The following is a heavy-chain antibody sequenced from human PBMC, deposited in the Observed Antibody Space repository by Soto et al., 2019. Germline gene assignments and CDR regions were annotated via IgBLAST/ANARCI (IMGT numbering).Heavy chain of an antibody. D-gene: IGHD3-3*01. Sequence: SETLSLTCAVYGGSFSGYYWNWLRQPPGEGLEWIGKIDQSGSTNYNPSLKSRVTMSVDTSRSQFSLKLTSVTAMDTAVYYCARWWSGSRQGFEPWGQGTLVTVSS. CDR3: ARWWSGSRQGFEP. V-gene: IGHV4-34*01. CDR1: GGSFSGYY. J-gene: IGHJ5*02. CDR2: IDQSGST.